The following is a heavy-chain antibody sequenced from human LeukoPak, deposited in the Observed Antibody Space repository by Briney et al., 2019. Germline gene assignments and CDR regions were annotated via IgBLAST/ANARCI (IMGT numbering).Heavy chain of an antibody. CDR2: ITGSSDRT. Sequence: GGSLRLSCAASGFAFGTYAMNWVRQAPGRGLEWVSSITGSSDRTYSADSVKGRSTISRDNSKNTLYLQMNCLRAEDTAVYYCAKEWARYGFDGLDYWGQGTLVTVSS. D-gene: IGHD5-18*01. CDR1: GFAFGTYA. V-gene: IGHV3-23*01. CDR3: AKEWARYGFDGLDY. J-gene: IGHJ4*02.